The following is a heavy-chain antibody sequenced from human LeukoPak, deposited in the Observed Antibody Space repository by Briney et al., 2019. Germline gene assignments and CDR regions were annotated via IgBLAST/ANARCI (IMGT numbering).Heavy chain of an antibody. D-gene: IGHD5-24*01. J-gene: IGHJ4*02. V-gene: IGHV1-69*13. CDR2: SIPNFCSG. CDR1: GGTVSSYA. CDR3: FVEMATAYFDY. Sequence: SVKVSFKASGGTVSSYAINWVGQAPGQGLEWMGGSIPNFCSGNYAKNYQGRVTITADESTSTAYMELSSLRSEDTAVYYCFVEMATAYFDYWGQGTLVTVSS.